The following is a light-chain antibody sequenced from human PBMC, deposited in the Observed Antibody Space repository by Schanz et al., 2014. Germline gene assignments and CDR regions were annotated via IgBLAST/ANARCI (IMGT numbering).Light chain of an antibody. Sequence: EIVLTQSPATLSVSPGERATLSCRASQSVGSSLAWYQQKPGQAPRLLIYGAFDRATGIPDRFSGSGSGTDFTLTISRLEPEDFAVYFCQQYGNSPPTFGQGTKVEIK. CDR3: QQYGNSPPT. CDR2: GAF. J-gene: IGKJ1*01. CDR1: QSVGSS. V-gene: IGKV3-20*01.